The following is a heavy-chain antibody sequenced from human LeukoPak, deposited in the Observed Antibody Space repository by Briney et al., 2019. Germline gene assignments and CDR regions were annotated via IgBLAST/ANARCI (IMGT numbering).Heavy chain of an antibody. D-gene: IGHD6-6*01. CDR1: GGSLSNYY. Sequence: SETLSLTCTVSGGSLSNYYWSWIRQPAGKGLEWIGRVYTSGSTNYNPSLKSRVTMSVDTSKNQFSLKLNSVTAADTAVYYCGRTGIGSSYYYGMDVWGQGTTVTVSS. V-gene: IGHV4-4*07. CDR2: VYTSGST. J-gene: IGHJ6*02. CDR3: GRTGIGSSYYYGMDV.